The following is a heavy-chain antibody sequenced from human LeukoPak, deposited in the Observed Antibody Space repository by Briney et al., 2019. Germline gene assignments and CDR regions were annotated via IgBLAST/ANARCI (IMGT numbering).Heavy chain of an antibody. V-gene: IGHV3-33*01. J-gene: IGHJ6*02. Sequence: GGSLRLSCAASGFTFSSYGMHWVRQAPGKGLEWVAVIWYDGSNKYYADSVKGRFTISRDDSKNTLYLQMNSLRAEDTAVYYCARDGETVATSYYYYGMDVWGQGTTVTVSS. CDR2: IWYDGSNK. D-gene: IGHD5-12*01. CDR3: ARDGETVATSYYYYGMDV. CDR1: GFTFSSYG.